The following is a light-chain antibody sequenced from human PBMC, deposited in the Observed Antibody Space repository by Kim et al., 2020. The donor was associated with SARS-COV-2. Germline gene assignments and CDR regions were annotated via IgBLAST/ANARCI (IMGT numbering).Light chain of an antibody. Sequence: AQGKTARITCGGNNIGSKSVHWYQQKPGQAHVLVIYFDSDRHSGIPERFSGSNSGNTATLTISRVAAGDEADYYCQVWDSSSDHPVFGGGTQLTVL. CDR2: FDS. CDR3: QVWDSSSDHPV. V-gene: IGLV3-21*04. CDR1: NIGSKS. J-gene: IGLJ3*02.